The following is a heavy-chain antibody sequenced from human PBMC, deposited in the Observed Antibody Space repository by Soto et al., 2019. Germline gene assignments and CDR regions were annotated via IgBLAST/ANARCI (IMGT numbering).Heavy chain of an antibody. Sequence: GGSLRLSCAASGFTFSDSYMSWIRQAPGKGLEWISYITFSGDTVYYADSLKGRFTISRDNAKNSLYLQMNRLRAEDTAVYYCARVSWREKYGMDVWGQGTTVTVSS. CDR2: ITFSGDTV. CDR1: GFTFSDSY. J-gene: IGHJ6*02. CDR3: ARVSWREKYGMDV. V-gene: IGHV3-11*01.